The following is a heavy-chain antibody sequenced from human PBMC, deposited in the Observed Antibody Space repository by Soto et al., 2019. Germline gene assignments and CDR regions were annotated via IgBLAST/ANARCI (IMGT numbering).Heavy chain of an antibody. CDR1: GGSISSYY. J-gene: IGHJ3*02. CDR2: IYYSGST. CDR3: AGILIVGATGAFDI. Sequence: LSLTCTVSGGSISSYYWSWIRQPPGKGLEWIGYIYYSGSTNYNPSLKSRVTISVDTSKNQFSLKLSSVTAADTAVYYCAGILIVGATGAFDIWGQGTMVTVSS. D-gene: IGHD1-26*01. V-gene: IGHV4-59*01.